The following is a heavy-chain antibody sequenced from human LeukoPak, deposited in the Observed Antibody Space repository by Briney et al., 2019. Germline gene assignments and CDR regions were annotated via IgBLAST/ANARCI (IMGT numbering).Heavy chain of an antibody. V-gene: IGHV3-15*01. Sequence: GGSLRLSCAGSGFSFSNAWMSWVRQAPGKGLEWVGRIKSRTDDETTDYAAPVKGRFTISRDDSKNTLYLQMNSLKTEDTAVYYCTTDVHIRDYVWGSYRRPRDAFDIWGQGTMVTVSS. J-gene: IGHJ3*02. CDR1: GFSFSNAW. CDR3: TTDVHIRDYVWGSYRRPRDAFDI. CDR2: IKSRTDDETT. D-gene: IGHD3-16*02.